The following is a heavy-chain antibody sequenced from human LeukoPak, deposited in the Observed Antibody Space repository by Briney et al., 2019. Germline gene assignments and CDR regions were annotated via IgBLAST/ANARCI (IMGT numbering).Heavy chain of an antibody. CDR2: IYPGDSDT. CDR1: GYSFTGYW. Sequence: GESLKISCKGSGYSFTGYWIGWVRQMPGKGLEWMGIIYPGDSDTRYSPSFQGQVTISADKSISTAYLQWSSLKASDTAMYYCARAPDLDIVVVYDAFDIWGQGTMVTVSS. CDR3: ARAPDLDIVVVYDAFDI. D-gene: IGHD2-2*01. V-gene: IGHV5-51*01. J-gene: IGHJ3*02.